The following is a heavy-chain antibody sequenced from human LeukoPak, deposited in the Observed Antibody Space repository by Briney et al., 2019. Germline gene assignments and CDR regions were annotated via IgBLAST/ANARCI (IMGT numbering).Heavy chain of an antibody. Sequence: ASVKVSCKASGYIFTSYYMHWVRQAPGQGLEWMGIINPSGGSTSYAQKFQGRVTMTWDTSTSTVYMELSSLRSEDTAVYYCARDGSNYYYDSSGFQLKSGFDPWGQGTLVTVSS. D-gene: IGHD3-22*01. CDR3: ARDGSNYYYDSSGFQLKSGFDP. CDR1: GYIFTSYY. V-gene: IGHV1-46*01. CDR2: INPSGGST. J-gene: IGHJ5*02.